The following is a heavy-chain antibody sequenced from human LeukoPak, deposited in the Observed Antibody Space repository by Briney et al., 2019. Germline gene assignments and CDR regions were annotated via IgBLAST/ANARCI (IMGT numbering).Heavy chain of an antibody. D-gene: IGHD3-10*01. J-gene: IGHJ6*02. CDR1: GFTFSSYA. CDR3: ARDQVRLWFGEYGMDV. CDR2: ISYDGSNK. V-gene: IGHV3-30-3*01. Sequence: GGSLRLSCAASGFTFSSYAMHWVRQAPGKGLEWVAVISYDGSNKYYADSVKGRFTISRGNSKNTLYLQMNSLRAKDTAVYYCARDQVRLWFGEYGMDVWGQGTTVTVSS.